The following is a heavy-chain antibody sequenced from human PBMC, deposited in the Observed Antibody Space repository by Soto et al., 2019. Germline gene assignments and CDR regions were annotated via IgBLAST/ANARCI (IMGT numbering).Heavy chain of an antibody. CDR2: IKQDGSEK. V-gene: IGHV3-7*01. Sequence: EVQLVESGGGLVQPGGSLRLSCAASGFTFSSYWMSWVRQAPGKGLEWVANIKQDGSEKYYVDSVKGRFTISRDNAKNSLYLQMNSLRAEDTAVYYCARDWDAYLMVYAKVRFDYWGQGTLVTVSS. CDR3: ARDWDAYLMVYAKVRFDY. D-gene: IGHD2-8*01. J-gene: IGHJ4*02. CDR1: GFTFSSYW.